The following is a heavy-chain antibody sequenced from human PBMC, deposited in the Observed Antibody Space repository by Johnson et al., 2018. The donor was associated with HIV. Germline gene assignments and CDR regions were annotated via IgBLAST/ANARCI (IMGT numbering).Heavy chain of an antibody. V-gene: IGHV3-15*01. CDR3: TTDSGWVPLEAFDI. CDR1: GFTFSSYA. CDR2: VKSKTDGGTT. J-gene: IGHJ3*02. Sequence: MQLVESGGGVVQPGRSLRLSCAASGFTFSSYAMHWVRQAPGKGLEWIGRVKSKTDGGTTDYTAPVKGRFTISRDDSKNTLYLQMNSLKTEDTAVYYCTTDSGWVPLEAFDIWGQGTMVTVSS. D-gene: IGHD6-19*01.